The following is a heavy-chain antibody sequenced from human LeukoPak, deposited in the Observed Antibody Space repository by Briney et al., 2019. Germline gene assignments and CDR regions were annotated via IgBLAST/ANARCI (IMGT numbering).Heavy chain of an antibody. CDR2: ISSSGSTI. D-gene: IGHD4-17*01. V-gene: IGHV3-48*03. J-gene: IGHJ4*02. CDR1: GFTFSSYE. CDR3: AREYGDLGY. Sequence: GGSLRLSCAASGFTFSSYEMNWVRQAPGKGLEWVSYISSSGSTIYYADSVKGRFTISRDNSKNTLYLQMNSLRAEDTAVYCCAREYGDLGYWGQGTLVTVSS.